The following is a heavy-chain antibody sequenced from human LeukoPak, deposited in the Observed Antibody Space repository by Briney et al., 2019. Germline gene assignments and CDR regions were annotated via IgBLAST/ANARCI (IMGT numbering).Heavy chain of an antibody. CDR2: ISAYNGNT. D-gene: IGHD6-13*01. CDR3: ARVKGDSSPGYYYYYGMDV. CDR1: GYTFTSYG. J-gene: IGHJ6*02. V-gene: IGHV1-18*01. Sequence: ASVKVSCKASGYTFTSYGISWVRQAPGQGLEWMGWISAYNGNTNYAQKLQGRVTMTTDTSTSTAYMELRSLRSDDTAVYYCARVKGDSSPGYYYYYGMDVWGQGTTVTVSS.